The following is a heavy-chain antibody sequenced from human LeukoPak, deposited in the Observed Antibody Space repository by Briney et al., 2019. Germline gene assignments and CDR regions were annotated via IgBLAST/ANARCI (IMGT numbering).Heavy chain of an antibody. CDR1: GLTFSSYA. D-gene: IGHD3-10*01. CDR3: AKMCYYGSGRSKPLYYFDY. V-gene: IGHV3-23*01. Sequence: GGSLRLSCAASGLTFSSYAMSWVRQAPGKGLEWVSAISGSGGSTYYADSVKGRFTISRDNSKNTLYLQMNSLRAEDTAVYYCAKMCYYGSGRSKPLYYFDYWGQGTLVTVSS. J-gene: IGHJ4*02. CDR2: ISGSGGST.